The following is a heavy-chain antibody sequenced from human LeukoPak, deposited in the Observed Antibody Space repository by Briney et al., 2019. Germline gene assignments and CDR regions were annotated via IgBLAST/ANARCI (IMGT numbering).Heavy chain of an antibody. V-gene: IGHV1-69*05. D-gene: IGHD3-10*01. Sequence: SVKVSCKASGGTFSSYAISWVRQAPGQGLEWMGGIIPIFGTANYAQKFQGRVTITTDESTSTAYMELSSLRSEDTAVYYCAAIWGSGSHYNGLLEFYMDVWGKGTTVTVSS. CDR2: IIPIFGTA. CDR1: GGTFSSYA. CDR3: AAIWGSGSHYNGLLEFYMDV. J-gene: IGHJ6*03.